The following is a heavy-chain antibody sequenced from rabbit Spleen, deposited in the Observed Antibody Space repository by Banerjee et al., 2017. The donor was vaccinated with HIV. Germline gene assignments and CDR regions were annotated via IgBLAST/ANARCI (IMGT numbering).Heavy chain of an antibody. D-gene: IGHD1-1*01. CDR3: ARNYVNAFDP. J-gene: IGHJ2*01. CDR2: IDTNDGDT. V-gene: IGHV1S40*01. Sequence: QSLEESGGGLVKPGGTLTLTCTVSGFSFSSNWICWVRQAPGKGLEWIACIDTNDGDTDYANWPKGRFTISKTSSTTVTLQMTRLTAADTATYFCARNYVNAFDPWGQGTLVTVS. CDR1: GFSFSSNW.